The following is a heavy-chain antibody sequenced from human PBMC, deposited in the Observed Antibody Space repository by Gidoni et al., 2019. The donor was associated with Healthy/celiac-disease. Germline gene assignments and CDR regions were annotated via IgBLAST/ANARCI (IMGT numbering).Heavy chain of an antibody. CDR3: ARDKREDYFDY. CDR1: GFTVSSNY. V-gene: IGHV3-66*02. Sequence: EVQLVESGGGLVQPGGSLRLSCAASGFTVSSNYMSWVRQAPGKGLEWVSVIYSGGSTYYADSVKGRFTISRDNSKNTLYLQMNSLRAEDTAVYYCARDKREDYFDYWGQGTLVTVSS. CDR2: IYSGGST. J-gene: IGHJ4*02.